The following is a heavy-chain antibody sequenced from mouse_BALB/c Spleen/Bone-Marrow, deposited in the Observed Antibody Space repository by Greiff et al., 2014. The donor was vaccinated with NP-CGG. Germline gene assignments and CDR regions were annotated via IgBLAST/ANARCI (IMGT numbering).Heavy chain of an antibody. J-gene: IGHJ3*01. D-gene: IGHD4-1*02. CDR3: ARCANWDGFAY. V-gene: IGHV1-4*01. CDR1: GYTFTSYT. Sequence: VQLQESGAELARPGASVKMSCKASGYTFTSYTMHWVKQRSGQGLEWIGYIDPSSGYTNYNQKFKDKATLTADKSSSTAYMQLSSLTSEDSAVYYCARCANWDGFAYWGQGTLVTVSA. CDR2: IDPSSGYT.